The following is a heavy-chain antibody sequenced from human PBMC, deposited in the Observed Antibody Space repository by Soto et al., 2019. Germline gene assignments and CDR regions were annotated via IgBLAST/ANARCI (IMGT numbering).Heavy chain of an antibody. V-gene: IGHV3-7*05. Sequence: EVQLVESGGGLVQPGGSLRLSCAASGFSFSSYWMSWVRQAPGKGLDWVANIKQDGSEKYYVDSVMDSVKGRFTISRDNAKNSLYLQMNSLRVEDTAVYYCARESYSNYGGVDYWGQGTLVTVSS. CDR3: ARESYSNYGGVDY. J-gene: IGHJ4*02. D-gene: IGHD4-4*01. CDR2: IKQDGSEK. CDR1: GFSFSSYW.